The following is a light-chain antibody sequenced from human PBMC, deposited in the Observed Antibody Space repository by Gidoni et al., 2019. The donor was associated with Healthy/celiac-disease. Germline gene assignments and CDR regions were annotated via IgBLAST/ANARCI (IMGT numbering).Light chain of an antibody. CDR2: GKN. Sequence: SSELTQAPAVSVALGQTVRITCQGDSLRSYYASWYQQKPGQPPVLVIYGKNNRPSGIPDRFSGSSSGNTASLTITGAQAEDEADYYCNSRDSSGNDVVFGGGTKLTVL. V-gene: IGLV3-19*01. J-gene: IGLJ2*01. CDR1: SLRSYY. CDR3: NSRDSSGNDVV.